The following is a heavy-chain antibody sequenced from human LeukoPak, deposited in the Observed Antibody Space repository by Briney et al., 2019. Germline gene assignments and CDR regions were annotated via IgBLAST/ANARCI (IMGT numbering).Heavy chain of an antibody. CDR2: INHSGST. V-gene: IGHV4-34*01. CDR1: GGSFSGYY. J-gene: IGHJ6*02. Sequence: SETLSLTCAVYGGSFSGYYWSWIRQPPGKGLEWIGEINHSGSTNYNPSLKSRVTISVDTSKKQFSLKLSSVTAADTAVYYCARDRVVVVPAAIRDYYYYGMDVWGQGTTVTVSS. D-gene: IGHD2-2*02. CDR3: ARDRVVVVPAAIRDYYYYGMDV.